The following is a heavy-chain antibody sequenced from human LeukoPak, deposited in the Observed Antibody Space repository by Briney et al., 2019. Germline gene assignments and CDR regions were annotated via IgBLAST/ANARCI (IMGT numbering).Heavy chain of an antibody. D-gene: IGHD3-10*01. CDR3: ARLWFGELLPMDN. Sequence: SETLSLTCTVSGGSITGYYWSWIRQAPGEGLEWIGHIYSSGSTNYNPSLKSRVTISVDTSKTQFSLRLSSVTAADTAMYYCARLWFGELLPMDNWGQGTLVTVSS. V-gene: IGHV4-59*08. CDR2: IYSSGST. J-gene: IGHJ4*02. CDR1: GGSITGYY.